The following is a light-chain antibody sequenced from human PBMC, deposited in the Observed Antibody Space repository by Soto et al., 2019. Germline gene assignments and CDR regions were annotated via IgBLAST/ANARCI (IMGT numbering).Light chain of an antibody. V-gene: IGLV2-23*01. J-gene: IGLJ1*01. CDR1: SSDVGSFKL. Sequence: QSALTQPASVSGSPGQSITISCTGTSSDVGSFKLVSWYQQHPGKAPKLVTYEDSKGASGVSNRFSGSKSGNTASLTISGLQAEDEADYYCCSYAGTRTSYVFGTGTKVTVL. CDR3: CSYAGTRTSYV. CDR2: EDS.